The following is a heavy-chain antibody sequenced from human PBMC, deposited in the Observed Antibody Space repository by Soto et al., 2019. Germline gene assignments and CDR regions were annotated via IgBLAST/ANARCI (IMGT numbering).Heavy chain of an antibody. CDR2: IKQDGSEK. J-gene: IGHJ6*03. CDR3: ARERSIITAYYYYMDV. CDR1: GFTFSSYW. V-gene: IGHV3-7*01. Sequence: GGSLRLSCAASGFTFSSYWMSWVRQAPGKGLEWVANIKQDGSEKYYVDSVKGRFTISRDNAKNSLYLQMNSLRAEDTAVYYCARERSIITAYYYYMDVWGKGTTVTVSS. D-gene: IGHD6-6*01.